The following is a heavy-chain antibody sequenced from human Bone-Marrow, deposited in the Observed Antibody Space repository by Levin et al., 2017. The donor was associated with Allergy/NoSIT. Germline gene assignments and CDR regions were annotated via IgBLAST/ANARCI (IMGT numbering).Heavy chain of an antibody. Sequence: SVKVSCKASGGTFNTYFMTWLRQAPGQGLEWMGGILPIFGTTKISQKFQGRVTITADKSTGTAYMELSSLRYEDTAVYYCARERSGGSLFDIWGQGTMVTVSS. V-gene: IGHV1-69*06. CDR2: ILPIFGTT. CDR3: ARERSGGSLFDI. D-gene: IGHD1-26*01. CDR1: GGTFNTYF. J-gene: IGHJ3*02.